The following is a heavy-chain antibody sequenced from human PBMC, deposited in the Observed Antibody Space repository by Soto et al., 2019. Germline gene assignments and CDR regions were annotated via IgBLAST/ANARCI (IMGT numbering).Heavy chain of an antibody. V-gene: IGHV4-34*01. CDR2: INHSGST. J-gene: IGHJ4*02. D-gene: IGHD2-15*01. CDR3: ARDVVVVVAATQKGNFDY. CDR1: GGSFSGYY. Sequence: QVQLQQWGAGLLKPSETLSLTCAVYGGSFSGYYWSWIRQPPGKGLEWIGEINHSGSTNYNPSLMSQVTISVDTCKTQCSLRLSSVTDADTAVYYCARDVVVVVAATQKGNFDYWGQGTLVTVST.